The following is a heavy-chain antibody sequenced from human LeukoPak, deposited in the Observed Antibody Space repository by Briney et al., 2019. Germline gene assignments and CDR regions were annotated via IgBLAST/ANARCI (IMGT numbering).Heavy chain of an antibody. CDR1: GYTFTSDG. Sequence: ASAKVSCKASGYTFTSDGISWVRQAPGQGVEWMGWISAYNGNTEYAQKLQGRVTITRKTSLSTAYMELSSLRSEDTAVYYCARGGWGSSSSTDYWGQGTLVTVSS. D-gene: IGHD6-6*01. V-gene: IGHV1-18*01. J-gene: IGHJ4*02. CDR3: ARGGWGSSSSTDY. CDR2: ISAYNGNT.